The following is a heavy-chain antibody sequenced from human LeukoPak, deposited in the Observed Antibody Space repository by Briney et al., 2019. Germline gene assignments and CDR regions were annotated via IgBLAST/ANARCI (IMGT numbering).Heavy chain of an antibody. D-gene: IGHD3-10*01. CDR1: GGSISSSSYY. CDR2: IYYSGST. Sequence: SETLSLTCTVSGGSISSSSYYWGWIRQPPGKGLEWIGSIYYSGSTYYNPSLKSRVTISVDTSKNQFSLKLSSVTAADTAVYYCARDRGPIYYGSGTSWFDPWGQGTLVTVSS. J-gene: IGHJ5*02. CDR3: ARDRGPIYYGSGTSWFDP. V-gene: IGHV4-39*07.